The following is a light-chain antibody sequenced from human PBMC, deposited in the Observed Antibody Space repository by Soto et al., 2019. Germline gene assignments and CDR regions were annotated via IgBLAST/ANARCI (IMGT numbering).Light chain of an antibody. CDR2: HVT. Sequence: QSALTQPASMSGSPGQSITISCTGTSSDVGGYNFVSWYQQHPGKAPKLMIYHVTNRPSGVSSRFSGSKSGNTASLTISGLQAEDEADYYCSSYTIYLTPYVFGTGTKLTVL. CDR1: SSDVGGYNF. J-gene: IGLJ1*01. CDR3: SSYTIYLTPYV. V-gene: IGLV2-14*01.